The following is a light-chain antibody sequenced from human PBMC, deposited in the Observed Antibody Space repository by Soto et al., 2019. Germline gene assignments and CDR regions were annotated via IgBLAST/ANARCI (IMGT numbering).Light chain of an antibody. J-gene: IGKJ1*01. CDR2: GAS. CDR3: HQYDNWPET. V-gene: IGKV3-15*01. CDR1: QSVNSD. Sequence: ETVVTQSPAILSVSPGERATLSCRASQSVNSDLAWYQQKPGQAPRLLIYGASTRATGIPARFSGSGSGTEFTLTISSLQSEDFAVYYCHQYDNWPETFGQGTKVDIK.